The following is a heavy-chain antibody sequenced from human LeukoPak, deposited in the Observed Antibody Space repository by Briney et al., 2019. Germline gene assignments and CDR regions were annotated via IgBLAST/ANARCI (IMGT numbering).Heavy chain of an antibody. CDR3: AREYSSSPGVIDY. CDR2: IYYSGST. D-gene: IGHD6-13*01. J-gene: IGHJ4*02. V-gene: IGHV4-59*01. CDR1: GGSISSYY. Sequence: SETLSLTCTVSGGSISSYYWSWIRQPPGKGLEWIGYIYYSGSTNYNPSLKSRVTISVDTSKNQFSLKLSSVTAADTAVYYCAREYSSSPGVIDYWGQGTLVTVSS.